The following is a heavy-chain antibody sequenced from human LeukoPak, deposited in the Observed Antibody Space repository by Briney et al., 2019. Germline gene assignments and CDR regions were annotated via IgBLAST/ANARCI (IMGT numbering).Heavy chain of an antibody. CDR3: ARAQQLGRHFDY. CDR2: IYYSGST. V-gene: IGHV4-59*12. D-gene: IGHD6-13*01. CDR1: GGSISSYY. J-gene: IGHJ4*02. Sequence: SETLSLTCTVSGGSISSYYWSWIRQPPGKGLEWIGYIYYSGSTNYNPSLKSRVTISVDTSKNQFSLKLSSVTAADTAVYYCARAQQLGRHFDYWGQGTLVTVSS.